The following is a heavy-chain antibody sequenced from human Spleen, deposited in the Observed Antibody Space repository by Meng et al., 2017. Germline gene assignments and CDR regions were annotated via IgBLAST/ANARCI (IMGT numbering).Heavy chain of an antibody. CDR3: GDDFWC. J-gene: IGHJ4*02. D-gene: IGHD3-3*01. Sequence: ELQLLESGGGLVSPGGSLTFSCEGSGLTFSNVCRSWDRQAQGKGLEWVGRIKSKTDGETTDYAEPVKDRFYISRDDSINTVFLQMKRLQTADTGIYYCGDDFWCWGTGTLVTVSS. CDR1: GLTFSNVC. V-gene: IGHV3-15*01. CDR2: IKSKTDGETT.